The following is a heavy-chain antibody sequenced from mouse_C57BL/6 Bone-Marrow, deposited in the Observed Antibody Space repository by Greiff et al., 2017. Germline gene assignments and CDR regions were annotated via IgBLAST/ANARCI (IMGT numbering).Heavy chain of an antibody. CDR1: GFNIKDAY. Sequence: VQLQQSGAELVRPGASVKLSCTASGFNIKDAYMHWVKQRPEQGMEWIGWIDTENGDTEYASKFQGKAPITADTSSHTAYLQLSSLTSEDTAVYYCTTGYYGSSYSYWGQGTTLTVSS. CDR2: IDTENGDT. CDR3: TTGYYGSSYSY. D-gene: IGHD1-1*01. V-gene: IGHV14-4*01. J-gene: IGHJ2*01.